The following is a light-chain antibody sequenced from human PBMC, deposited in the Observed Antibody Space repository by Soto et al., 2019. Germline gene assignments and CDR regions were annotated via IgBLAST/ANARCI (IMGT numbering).Light chain of an antibody. V-gene: IGKV3-15*01. J-gene: IGKJ1*01. CDR1: QSFSSN. CDR3: QEYNTWPWT. Sequence: EILMTQSTATLSRSPGESTSLSCRASQSFSSNVAWYQQKPGQAPRLLIYGTSTRVTGIPARFSGSGSGTEFTLTFSSLQSEDFAVYYCQEYNTWPWTFGQGTKVDI. CDR2: GTS.